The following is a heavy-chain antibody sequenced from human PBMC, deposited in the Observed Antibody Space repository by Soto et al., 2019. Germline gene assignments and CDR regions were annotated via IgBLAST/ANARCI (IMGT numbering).Heavy chain of an antibody. J-gene: IGHJ4*02. V-gene: IGHV3-33*01. CDR3: ARDPMAVAGSTFDY. Sequence: QVQLVESGGGVVQPGRSLRLSCAASGFTFGSYGMHWVRQAPGKGLEWVAVIWYDGSNKYYADSVKGRFTISRDNSKNTLYLQMNSLRAEDTAVYYCARDPMAVAGSTFDYWGQGTLVTVSS. D-gene: IGHD6-19*01. CDR1: GFTFGSYG. CDR2: IWYDGSNK.